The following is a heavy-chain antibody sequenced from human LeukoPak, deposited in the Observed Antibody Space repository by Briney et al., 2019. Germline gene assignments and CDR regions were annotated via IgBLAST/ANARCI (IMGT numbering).Heavy chain of an antibody. Sequence: SETLSLTCAVYGGSFSTYYWSWIREPPGKGLEWIGEINQSGSTNYKPSLKTRVTLYVDTSKKQFSLKLSSVTAADTAVYYCARGPLRPLHSFDIWGQGTMVTVSS. CDR3: ARGPLRPLHSFDI. CDR1: GGSFSTYY. V-gene: IGHV4-34*01. CDR2: INQSGST. J-gene: IGHJ3*02. D-gene: IGHD3-16*01.